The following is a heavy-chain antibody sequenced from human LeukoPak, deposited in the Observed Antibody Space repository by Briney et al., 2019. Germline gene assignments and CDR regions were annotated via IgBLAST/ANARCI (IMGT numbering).Heavy chain of an antibody. CDR2: IYYSGST. V-gene: IGHV4-59*01. D-gene: IGHD3-22*01. J-gene: IGHJ1*01. Sequence: SETLSLTCTVSGGSISSYYWSWIRQPPGKGPEWIGYIYYSGSTNYNPSLKSRVTISVDTSKNQFSLKLSSVTAADTAVYYCASSSITMIPPAGYFQHWGQGTLVSVSS. CDR3: ASSSITMIPPAGYFQH. CDR1: GGSISSYY.